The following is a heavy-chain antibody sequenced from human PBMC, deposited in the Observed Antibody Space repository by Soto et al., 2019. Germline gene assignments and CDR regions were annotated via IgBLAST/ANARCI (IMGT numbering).Heavy chain of an antibody. Sequence: ASENLSLTCAGSGGFIRSCNWWGWVRQPPGKGLEWIGEIYHSGSTNYNPSLKSRVTISVDKSKNQFSLKLSSVTAADTAVYYCASTTIFGRVMDFWGQGTTVTVSS. D-gene: IGHD3-3*01. CDR3: ASTTIFGRVMDF. V-gene: IGHV4-4*02. CDR1: GGFIRSCNW. CDR2: IYHSGST. J-gene: IGHJ6*02.